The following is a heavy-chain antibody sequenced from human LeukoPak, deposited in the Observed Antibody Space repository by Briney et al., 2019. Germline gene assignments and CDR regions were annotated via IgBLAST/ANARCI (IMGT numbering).Heavy chain of an antibody. CDR1: GFTFSSYS. CDR2: ISSSSSYI. Sequence: GGSLRLSCAASGFTFSSYSMNWVRQAPGKGLEWVSSISSSSSYIYYADSVKGRFTISRDNAKNSLYLQMNSLRAEDTAVYYCARGFVVVTAIGAFDIWGQGAMVTVSS. V-gene: IGHV3-21*01. D-gene: IGHD2-21*02. CDR3: ARGFVVVTAIGAFDI. J-gene: IGHJ3*02.